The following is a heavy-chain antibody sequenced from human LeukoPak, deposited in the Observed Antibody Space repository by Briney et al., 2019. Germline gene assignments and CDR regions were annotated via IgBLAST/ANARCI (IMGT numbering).Heavy chain of an antibody. CDR3: ARTTSDFWSGSYYYGMDV. J-gene: IGHJ6*02. D-gene: IGHD3-3*01. CDR2: MNPNSGNT. V-gene: IGHV1-8*01. CDR1: GYTFTSYD. Sequence: ASVKVSCKASGYTFTSYDINWVRQATGQGLEWMGWMNPNSGNTGYAQKFQGRVTMTRNTSISTAYMELSSLRSEDTAVYYCARTTSDFWSGSYYYGMDVWGQGTTVTVSS.